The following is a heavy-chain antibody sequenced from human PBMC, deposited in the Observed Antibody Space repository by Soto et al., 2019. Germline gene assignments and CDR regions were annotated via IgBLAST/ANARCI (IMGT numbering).Heavy chain of an antibody. D-gene: IGHD6-19*01. J-gene: IGHJ4*02. V-gene: IGHV4-31*03. CDR2: IYHSGST. CDR1: GGSITSGGIY. Sequence: QVKLQESGPGLVQPAQTLSLSCTVSGGSITSGGIYWSWLRQHPRQGLEWIGYIYHSGSTTYNPSLTSRVTISVDTSKNQFSLTVTSLTVADTAVDYCARFNSRSGTEYFDYWGQGTLVTVSS. CDR3: ARFNSRSGTEYFDY.